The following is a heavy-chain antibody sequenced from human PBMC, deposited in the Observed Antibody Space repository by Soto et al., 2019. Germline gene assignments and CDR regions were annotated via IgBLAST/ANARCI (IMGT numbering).Heavy chain of an antibody. J-gene: IGHJ4*02. Sequence: SVKVSCKASGGTFSSYAISWVRQAPGQGLEWMGGIIPIFGTANYAQKFQGRVTVTADESTSTAYMELSSLRSEDTAVYYCASSPTTVTIHSNPNFDYWGQGTLVTVSS. V-gene: IGHV1-69*13. CDR1: GGTFSSYA. D-gene: IGHD4-4*01. CDR2: IIPIFGTA. CDR3: ASSPTTVTIHSNPNFDY.